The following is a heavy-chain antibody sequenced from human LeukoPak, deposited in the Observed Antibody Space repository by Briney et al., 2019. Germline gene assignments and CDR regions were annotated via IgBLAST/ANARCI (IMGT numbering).Heavy chain of an antibody. CDR1: GGSISTYF. J-gene: IGHJ4*02. D-gene: IGHD3-22*01. V-gene: IGHV4-4*07. CDR3: ARDYYDSGVYYAD. CDR2: IHPSGST. Sequence: SETLSLTCTVSGGSISTYFWNWIRQSAGKGLEWIGHIHPSGSTNYNPSLKSRVTMSVDTSKTHFSLKLSSVTAADTAVYYCARDYYDSGVYYADWGQGTLVTVYS.